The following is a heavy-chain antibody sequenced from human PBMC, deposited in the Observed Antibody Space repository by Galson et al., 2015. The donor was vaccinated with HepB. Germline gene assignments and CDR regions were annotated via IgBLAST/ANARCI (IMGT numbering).Heavy chain of an antibody. CDR2: ISGSGGST. CDR3: ATSRTTVKDYYYYYGMDV. J-gene: IGHJ6*02. D-gene: IGHD4-17*01. Sequence: SLRLSCAASGFTFSGYAMSWVRQAPGKGLEWVSAISGSGGSTYYADSVKGRFTISRDNSKNTLYLQMNSLRAEDTAVYYCATSRTTVKDYYYYYGMDVWGQGTTVTVSS. CDR1: GFTFSGYA. V-gene: IGHV3-23*01.